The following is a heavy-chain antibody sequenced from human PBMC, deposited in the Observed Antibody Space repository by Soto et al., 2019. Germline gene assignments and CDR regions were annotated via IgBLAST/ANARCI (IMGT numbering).Heavy chain of an antibody. CDR3: ARWDTGIIESERAGIDY. V-gene: IGHV1-69*02. CDR2: IIPILGIA. CDR1: GGTFSSYT. Sequence: SVKVSCKASGGTFSSYTISWVRQAPGQGLEWMGRIIPILGIANYAQKFQGRVTITADKSTSTAYMELSSLRAEDTAMYYCARWDTGIIESERAGIDYWGQGTLVTVSS. J-gene: IGHJ4*02. D-gene: IGHD1-20*01.